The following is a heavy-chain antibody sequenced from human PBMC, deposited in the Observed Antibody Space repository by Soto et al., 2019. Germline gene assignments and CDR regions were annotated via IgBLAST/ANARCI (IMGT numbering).Heavy chain of an antibody. J-gene: IGHJ3*01. CDR1: GFTFDSYA. D-gene: IGHD3-3*01. CDR3: AKDTVGGYSFWSCYYSDGLDV. CDR2: ISGSADGT. Sequence: EVKLLESGGGLAQPGGSLRLSCVGSGFTFDSYAISWVRQAPGGRLQWIAAISGSADGTDYAHSVRGRFTISRDNAKKTVHLQMDSLRVEDTAVYFCAKDTVGGYSFWSCYYSDGLDVWGQGTLVSVS. V-gene: IGHV3-23*01.